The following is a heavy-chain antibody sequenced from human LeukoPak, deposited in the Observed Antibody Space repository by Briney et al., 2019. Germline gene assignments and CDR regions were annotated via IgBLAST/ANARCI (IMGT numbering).Heavy chain of an antibody. CDR1: GGSISSSSYY. CDR2: IYYSGST. D-gene: IGHD4-11*01. Sequence: SETLSLTCTVSGGSISSSSYYWGWIRQPPGKGLEWIGSIYYSGSTYYNPSLKSRVTISVDTPKNQFSLKLSSVTAADTAVYYCARLEKSTVRNPYYYYMDVWGKGTTVTVSS. CDR3: ARLEKSTVRNPYYYYMDV. J-gene: IGHJ6*03. V-gene: IGHV4-39*01.